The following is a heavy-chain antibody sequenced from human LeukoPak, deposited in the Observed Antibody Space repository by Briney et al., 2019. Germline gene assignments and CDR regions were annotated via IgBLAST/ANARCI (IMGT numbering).Heavy chain of an antibody. V-gene: IGHV3-7*01. Sequence: PGGSLRLSCAASGFRFGSDWMIWVRQAPGKGLEWVANINPDGSEKYYVDSVKGRFTISRDNGKSSLYLQLNSLRADDTAVYYCARYYDPPVGDAFDIWGQGTLVIVSS. CDR3: ARYYDPPVGDAFDI. D-gene: IGHD3-16*01. CDR2: INPDGSEK. CDR1: GFRFGSDW. J-gene: IGHJ3*02.